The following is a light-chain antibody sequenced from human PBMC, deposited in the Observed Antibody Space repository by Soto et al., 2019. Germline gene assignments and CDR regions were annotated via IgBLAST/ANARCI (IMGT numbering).Light chain of an antibody. CDR3: QQYNNWPRT. Sequence: EIVLTQSPATLSVSPGERATLSCRASQSVNNNLAWYQQRPGQAPTLLISGASTRAAGIPARFSGSGSGTEFTLTISSLQSEDFAVYYCQQYNNWPRTFGQGTKVDIK. V-gene: IGKV3-15*01. CDR2: GAS. CDR1: QSVNNN. J-gene: IGKJ1*01.